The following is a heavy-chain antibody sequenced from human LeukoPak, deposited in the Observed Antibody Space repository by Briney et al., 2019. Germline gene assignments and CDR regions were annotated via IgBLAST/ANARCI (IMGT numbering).Heavy chain of an antibody. Sequence: PGGSLRLSCAASGFTFSSYGMHWVRQAPGKGLEWVSAISGSGGSTYYADSVKGRFTISRDNSKNTLYLQMNSLRAEDTAVYYCAKVSGPYYGDYVDYWGQGTLVTVSS. CDR1: GFTFSSYG. CDR3: AKVSGPYYGDYVDY. D-gene: IGHD3-10*01. J-gene: IGHJ4*02. V-gene: IGHV3-23*01. CDR2: ISGSGGST.